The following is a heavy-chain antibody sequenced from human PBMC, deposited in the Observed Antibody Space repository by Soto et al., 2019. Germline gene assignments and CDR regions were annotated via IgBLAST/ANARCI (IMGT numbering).Heavy chain of an antibody. J-gene: IGHJ4*02. V-gene: IGHV4-31*03. CDR2: TYYSGNT. D-gene: IGHD6-19*01. CDR3: ARLSSSGWPIEY. CDR1: GGSISSGGYY. Sequence: SETLSLTCTVSGGSISSGGYYWNWIRQHPGKGLEWIGYTYYSGNTYYNPSLNSRVTISADTSKSQFSLKLSSVTAADTAVYYCARLSSSGWPIEYWGQGTLVTVSS.